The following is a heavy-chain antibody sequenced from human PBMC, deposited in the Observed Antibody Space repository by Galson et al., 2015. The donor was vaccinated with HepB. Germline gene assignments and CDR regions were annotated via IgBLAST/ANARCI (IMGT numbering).Heavy chain of an antibody. Sequence: SLRLPCPPSGFSPLPFCSFAMHSVRPAPGPGLEWVAVLWLGRLVKNYADSVKGRLTISRDNTKNMLYLQVSSLRAADTAVYYCARDPTNYYNRPKYYFDYWGQGTLVTVSS. CDR3: ARDPTNYYNRPKYYFDY. CDR1: GFSPLPFCSFA. D-gene: IGHD3-10*01. V-gene: IGHV3-33*01. CDR2: LWLGRLVK. J-gene: IGHJ4*02.